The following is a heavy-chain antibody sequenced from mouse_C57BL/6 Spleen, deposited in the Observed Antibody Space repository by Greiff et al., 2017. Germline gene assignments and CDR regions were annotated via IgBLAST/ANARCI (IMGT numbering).Heavy chain of an antibody. J-gene: IGHJ3*01. CDR1: GYSITSGYY. CDR2: ISYDGSN. V-gene: IGHV3-6*01. D-gene: IGHD2-5*01. Sequence: EVKLQESGPGLVKPSQSLSLTCSVTGYSITSGYYWNWIRQFPGNKLEWMGYISYDGSNNYNPSLKNRISITRDTSKNQFFLKLNSVTTEDTATYYCARDYSNYPWFAYWGQGTLVTVSA. CDR3: ARDYSNYPWFAY.